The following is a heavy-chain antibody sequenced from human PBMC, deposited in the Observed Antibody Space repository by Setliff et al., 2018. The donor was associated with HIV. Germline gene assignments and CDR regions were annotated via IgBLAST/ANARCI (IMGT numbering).Heavy chain of an antibody. V-gene: IGHV4-61*09. CDR3: ARDLRDLSDYGDAYYYYMDV. J-gene: IGHJ6*03. CDR1: GGPIRSGDYY. CDR2: TYISGNS. D-gene: IGHD4-17*01. Sequence: PSETLSLTCSVSGGPIRSGDYYWTWIRQPAGKGLEWIGHTYISGNSNYNPSLKSRVTISIDTSKNQFSLKLSSVTAADTAVYYCARDLRDLSDYGDAYYYYMDVWGKGTKVTAP.